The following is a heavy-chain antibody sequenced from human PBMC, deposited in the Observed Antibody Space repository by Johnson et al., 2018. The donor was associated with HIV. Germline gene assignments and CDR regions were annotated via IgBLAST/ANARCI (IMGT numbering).Heavy chain of an antibody. J-gene: IGHJ3*02. V-gene: IGHV3-30*18. Sequence: QMQLVESGGGVVQPGKSLTLSCVASGLSFSNFGIHWVRQAPGKGLEWVAVISYDGSNKYYADSVKGRFTISRDNSKNTLYLQMNSLRAEDTAVYYCAKDVELHGAFDIWGQGTMVTVSS. D-gene: IGHD1-26*01. CDR1: GLSFSNFG. CDR2: ISYDGSNK. CDR3: AKDVELHGAFDI.